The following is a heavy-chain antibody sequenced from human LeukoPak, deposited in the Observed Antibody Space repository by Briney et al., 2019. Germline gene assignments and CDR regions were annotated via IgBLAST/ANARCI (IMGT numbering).Heavy chain of an antibody. CDR3: ARVGPVLRFLEFDP. CDR1: GYTFTGYY. Sequence: GASVKVSCKASGYTFTGYYMRWVRQAPGQGLEWMGWINPNSGGTNYAQKFQGRVTMTRDTSISTAYMELSRLRSDDTAVYYCARVGPVLRFLEFDPWGQGTLVTVSS. CDR2: INPNSGGT. D-gene: IGHD3-3*01. V-gene: IGHV1-2*02. J-gene: IGHJ5*02.